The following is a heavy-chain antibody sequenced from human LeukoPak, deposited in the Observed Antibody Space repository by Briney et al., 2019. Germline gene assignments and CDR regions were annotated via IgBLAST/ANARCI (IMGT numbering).Heavy chain of an antibody. CDR2: NNHSGST. D-gene: IGHD2-2*01. Sequence: SDTLSLTCAVYGGSFSGYYWSWIRQPSGKGLECIGENNHSGSTNYNPSLKSRVTISVDTSKNQFSLKLSSVTAADTAVYYCARGRYCSSTTCYLFDYWGQGTLVTVSS. CDR3: ARGRYCSSTTCYLFDY. J-gene: IGHJ4*02. V-gene: IGHV4-34*01. CDR1: GGSFSGYY.